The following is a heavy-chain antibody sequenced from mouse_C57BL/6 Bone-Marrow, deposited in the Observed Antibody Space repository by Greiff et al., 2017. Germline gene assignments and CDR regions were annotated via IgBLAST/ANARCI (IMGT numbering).Heavy chain of an antibody. J-gene: IGHJ1*03. V-gene: IGHV1-69*01. CDR1: GYTFTSYW. D-gene: IGHD1-1*01. CDR2: IDPSDSYT. Sequence: VQLQQPGAELVMPGASVKLSCKASGYTFTSYWMHWVKQRPGQGLEWIGEIDPSDSYTNYNQKFKGKSTLTVDKSSSTAYMQLSSLTSEDSAVYYCARCVTTVVATDWYFDVWGTGTTVTVSS. CDR3: ARCVTTVVATDWYFDV.